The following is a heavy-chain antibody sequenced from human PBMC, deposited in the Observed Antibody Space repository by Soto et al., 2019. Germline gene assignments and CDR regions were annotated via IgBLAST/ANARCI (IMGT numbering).Heavy chain of an antibody. CDR2: TSYSGST. Sequence: QVQLQESGPGLVKPSQTLSLTCSVSGDSISSGGYYWNWIRQPTGKGLEWIGYTSYSGSTYYNPSLNSRATRSVATSKNQFSLKLTSVTDADTAVYYCARDEGAQFDWYFDLWGRGTLVTVSS. CDR3: ARDEGAQFDWYFDL. CDR1: GDSISSGGYY. J-gene: IGHJ2*01. V-gene: IGHV4-31*03.